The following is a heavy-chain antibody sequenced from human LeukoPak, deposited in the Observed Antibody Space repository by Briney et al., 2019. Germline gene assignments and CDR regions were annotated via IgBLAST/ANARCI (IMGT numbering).Heavy chain of an antibody. D-gene: IGHD1-14*01. V-gene: IGHV3-49*04. CDR3: TSAGRVSYYYYGMDV. CDR1: GFTFGDYA. Sequence: QPGRSLRLSCTASGFTFGDYAMSWVRKAPGKGLEGVGFIRSKAYGGTTEYAASVNGRLTISRDDSKSIAYLQMNSLKTEDTAVYYCTSAGRVSYYYYGMDVWGKGTTVTVSS. J-gene: IGHJ6*04. CDR2: IRSKAYGGTT.